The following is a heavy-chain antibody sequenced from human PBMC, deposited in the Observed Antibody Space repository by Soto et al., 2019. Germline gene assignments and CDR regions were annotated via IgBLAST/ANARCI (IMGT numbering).Heavy chain of an antibody. CDR3: ARAPIRFFLYLPASTPPYMLA. Sequence: SVKVSCKASGGTFSSYAISWVRQAPGQGLEWMGGIIPIFGTANYAQKFQGRVTITADESTSTAYMELSSLRAEDTAVYYCARAPIRFFLYLPASTPPYMLACGQGTSVTGSS. CDR1: GGTFSSYA. V-gene: IGHV1-69*13. J-gene: IGHJ6*03. D-gene: IGHD3-3*01. CDR2: IIPIFGTA.